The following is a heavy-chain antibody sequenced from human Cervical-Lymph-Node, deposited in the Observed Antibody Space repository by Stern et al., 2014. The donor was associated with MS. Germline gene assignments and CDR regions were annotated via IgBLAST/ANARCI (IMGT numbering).Heavy chain of an antibody. Sequence: VKLVESGGGVVQPGSSLRLSCAASGFTFSGYGMHWVRPAPGKGLEWVALISYDGSNKSYADSVKGRFSISRDNSKDTLYLQMNSLRSEDTAVYYCTKRESDFWSGGFDPWGQGTLVTVSS. CDR1: GFTFSGYG. CDR3: TKRESDFWSGGFDP. D-gene: IGHD3-3*01. J-gene: IGHJ5*02. CDR2: ISYDGSNK. V-gene: IGHV3-30*18.